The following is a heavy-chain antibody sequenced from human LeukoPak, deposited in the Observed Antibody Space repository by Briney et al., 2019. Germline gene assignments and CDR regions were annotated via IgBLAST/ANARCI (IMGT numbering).Heavy chain of an antibody. V-gene: IGHV3-23*01. CDR1: GFTFSSYA. CDR2: ISGSGGST. J-gene: IGHJ4*02. CDR3: ARAPGETYDILTGYSTGGPGEKDY. Sequence: GGSLRLSCAASGFTFSSYAMSWVRQAPGKGLEWVSAISGSGGSTYYADSVKGRFTISRDNSKNTLYLQMNSLRAEDTAVYYCARAPGETYDILTGYSTGGPGEKDYWGQGTLVTVSS. D-gene: IGHD3-9*01.